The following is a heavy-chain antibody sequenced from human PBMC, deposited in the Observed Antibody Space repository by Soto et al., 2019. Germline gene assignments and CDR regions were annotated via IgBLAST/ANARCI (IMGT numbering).Heavy chain of an antibody. CDR1: GFTFSSYG. J-gene: IGHJ2*01. CDR2: IWYDGSNK. Sequence: QVQLVESGGGVVQPGRSLRLSCAASGFTFSSYGMHWVRQAPGKGLEWVAVIWYDGSNKYYADSVKGRFTISRDNSKNTLYLQMNSLRAEDTAVYYCARSTVVIDIDLWGRGTLVTVSS. V-gene: IGHV3-33*01. CDR3: ARSTVVIDIDL. D-gene: IGHD2-21*01.